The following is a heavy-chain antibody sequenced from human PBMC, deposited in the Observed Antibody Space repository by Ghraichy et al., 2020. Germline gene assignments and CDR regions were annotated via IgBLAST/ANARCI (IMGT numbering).Heavy chain of an antibody. Sequence: GGPLRLSCAASGFTVSSNYMSWVRQAPGKGLEWVSVIYSGGSTYYADSVKGRFTISRDNSKNTLYLQMNSLRAEDTAVYYCASISSDSSGYLLGYFDYWGQGTLVTVSS. V-gene: IGHV3-66*02. D-gene: IGHD3-22*01. CDR3: ASISSDSSGYLLGYFDY. CDR2: IYSGGST. CDR1: GFTVSSNY. J-gene: IGHJ4*02.